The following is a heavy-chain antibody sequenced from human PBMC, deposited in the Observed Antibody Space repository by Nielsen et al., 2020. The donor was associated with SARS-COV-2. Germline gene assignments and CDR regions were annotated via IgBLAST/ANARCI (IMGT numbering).Heavy chain of an antibody. J-gene: IGHJ3*02. CDR3: ARGDIAVVPAAMFRGDDAFDI. D-gene: IGHD2-2*01. CDR2: IYYSGSV. V-gene: IGHV4-39*02. Sequence: SDTLSLTFTVSGCSLSTINYYWSSIRQPPGKGLEWIGTIYYSGSVSYNPSLRSRVTISVDTSKKHFSLKLTSVTAADTAVYFCARGDIAVVPAAMFRGDDAFDIWGQGTMVRVSS. CDR1: GCSLSTINYY.